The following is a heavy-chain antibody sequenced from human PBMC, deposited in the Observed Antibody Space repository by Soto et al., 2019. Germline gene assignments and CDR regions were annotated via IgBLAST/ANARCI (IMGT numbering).Heavy chain of an antibody. CDR2: ISGDGGST. Sequence: GVSLRLSCAASGFTFDDYAMHWVRQAPGKGLEWVSLISGDGGSTYYADSVKGRFTISRDNSKNSLYLQMNSLRTEDTALYYCAKDRETGQDYYGMDVWGQGTTVTVSS. V-gene: IGHV3-43*02. CDR3: AKDRETGQDYYGMDV. J-gene: IGHJ6*02. CDR1: GFTFDDYA.